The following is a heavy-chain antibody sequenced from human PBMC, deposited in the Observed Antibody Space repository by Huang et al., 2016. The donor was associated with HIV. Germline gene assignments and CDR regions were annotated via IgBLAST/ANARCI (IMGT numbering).Heavy chain of an antibody. D-gene: IGHD6-19*01. CDR3: VRDQGRLAVGGIDNWFDP. CDR1: GDSVSSQY. Sequence: QVRLQESGPGLVKPSETLSLSCTVSGDSVSSQYWGWIRHPPGKGLGWIGTVYDSGTTKYNPRLKSRITISVDTSKNGFSLNITSVSAADTAMYFCVRDQGRLAVGGIDNWFDPWGQGALVTVSS. CDR2: VYDSGTT. V-gene: IGHV4-59*02. J-gene: IGHJ5*02.